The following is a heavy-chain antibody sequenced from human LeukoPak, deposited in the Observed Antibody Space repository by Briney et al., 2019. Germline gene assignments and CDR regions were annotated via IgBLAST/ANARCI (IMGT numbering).Heavy chain of an antibody. J-gene: IGHJ4*02. D-gene: IGHD2-15*01. CDR2: IYSSGST. CDR3: ARGDCSGGSCYLFDY. V-gene: IGHV4-59*08. CDR1: GGSISSYY. Sequence: SETLSLTCTVSGGSISSYYWSWIRQPPGKGLEWIGYIYSSGSTNYNPSVESRVTISVDTSKNQFSLKLSSVTAADTAVYYCARGDCSGGSCYLFDYWGQGALVTISS.